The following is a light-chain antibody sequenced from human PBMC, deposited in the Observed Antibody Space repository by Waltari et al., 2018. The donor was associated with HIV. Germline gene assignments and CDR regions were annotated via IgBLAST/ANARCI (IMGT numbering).Light chain of an antibody. CDR3: HSRDSSGYHVV. CDR2: GRN. CDR1: SLRSYY. Sequence: SSELTQDPSVSVALGQTVRITCRGDSLRSYYAAWYQQKSGQAPVVVFFGRNNRPSGRPGRFAGSSSGNTASLTITGAQAEDEADYYCHSRDSSGYHVVFGGGTKVTVL. V-gene: IGLV3-19*01. J-gene: IGLJ2*01.